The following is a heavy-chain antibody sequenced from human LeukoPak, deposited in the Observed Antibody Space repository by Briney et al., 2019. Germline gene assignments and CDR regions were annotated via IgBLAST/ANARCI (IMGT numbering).Heavy chain of an antibody. D-gene: IGHD3-22*01. Sequence: SQTLSLTCAVSGGSISSGGYSWSWIRQPPGKGLEWIGYIYHSGSTYYNPSLKSRVTISVDRSKNQFSLKLSSVTAADTAVYYCARAAEDSSGYAFDYWGQGTLVTVSS. J-gene: IGHJ4*02. CDR1: GGSISSGGYS. V-gene: IGHV4-30-2*01. CDR2: IYHSGST. CDR3: ARAAEDSSGYAFDY.